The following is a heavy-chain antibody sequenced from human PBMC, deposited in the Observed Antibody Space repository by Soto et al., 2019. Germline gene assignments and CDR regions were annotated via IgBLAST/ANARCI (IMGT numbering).Heavy chain of an antibody. J-gene: IGHJ6*02. V-gene: IGHV1-69*13. CDR1: GGTLSGYA. D-gene: IGHD3-9*01. Sequence: SVKVSCKASGGTLSGYAISWGRQAPGQGLEWMGGIIPIFGTANYAQKFQGRVTITADESTSTAYMELSSLRSEDTAVYYCASLTTNYYYGMHAWGQGTTVTAS. CDR2: IIPIFGTA. CDR3: ASLTTNYYYGMHA.